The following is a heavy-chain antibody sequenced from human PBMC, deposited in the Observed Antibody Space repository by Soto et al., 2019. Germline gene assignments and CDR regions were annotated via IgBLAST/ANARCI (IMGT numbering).Heavy chain of an antibody. D-gene: IGHD6-19*01. CDR3: ARDDGWLILDY. V-gene: IGHV3-21*01. J-gene: IGHJ4*02. CDR2: ITRSSSYK. CDR1: GFTFSSYG. Sequence: GGSLRLSCAPSGFTFSSYGMHWARQAPGKGLEWVAVITRSSSYKDYADSVRGRFTISRDNAKNSLYLQMNSLRAEDTAIYYCARDDGWLILDYWGQGTLVTVSS.